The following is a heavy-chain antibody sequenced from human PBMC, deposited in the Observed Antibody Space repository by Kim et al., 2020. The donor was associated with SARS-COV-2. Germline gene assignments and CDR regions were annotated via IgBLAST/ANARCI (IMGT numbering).Heavy chain of an antibody. CDR3: VKAAVAGTWGLTDPLDV. J-gene: IGHJ6*02. Sequence: GGSLRLSCEVSGFNFYEYGMHWVRQLPGKGLEWVSGVSWNSGKIAYADSVRGRFTISRDNAKKSLYLQMTGLRPEDTALYYCVKAAVAGTWGLTDPLDVWGQGTTVTVSS. D-gene: IGHD6-19*01. CDR1: GFNFYEYG. CDR2: VSWNSGKI. V-gene: IGHV3-9*01.